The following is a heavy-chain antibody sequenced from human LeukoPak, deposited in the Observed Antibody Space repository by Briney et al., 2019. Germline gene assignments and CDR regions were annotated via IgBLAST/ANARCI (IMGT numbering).Heavy chain of an antibody. CDR1: GGTFSSYT. J-gene: IGHJ6*03. Sequence: GSSVKVFCKASGGTFSSYTISWVRQAPGQGLEWMGRIIPILGIANYAQKFQGRVTITADKSTSTAYMELSSLRSEDTAVYYCASYEYCSSTSCSQGSYYYYYYMDVWGKGTTVTASS. CDR2: IIPILGIA. V-gene: IGHV1-69*02. CDR3: ASYEYCSSTSCSQGSYYYYYYMDV. D-gene: IGHD2-2*01.